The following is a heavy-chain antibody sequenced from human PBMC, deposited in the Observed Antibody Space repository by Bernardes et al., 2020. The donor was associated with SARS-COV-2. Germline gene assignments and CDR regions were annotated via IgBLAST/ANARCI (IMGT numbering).Heavy chain of an antibody. V-gene: IGHV4-34*01. J-gene: IGHJ4*02. CDR3: REYQMSDTSDN. CDR1: GGSFSGYY. Sequence: SEPLSLTCAVYGGSFSGYYWSWLRQPPGKGLEWIGEIDQSGNTNYNPSLKSRVTISVDTSRKQFSLKVTSMTAADTAFYYCREYQMSDTSDNWGQGTLVTVSS. D-gene: IGHD2-2*01. CDR2: IDQSGNT.